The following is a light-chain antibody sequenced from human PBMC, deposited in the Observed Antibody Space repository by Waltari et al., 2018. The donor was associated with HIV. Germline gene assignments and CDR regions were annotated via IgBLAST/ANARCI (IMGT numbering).Light chain of an antibody. V-gene: IGKV1-39*01. J-gene: IGKJ4*01. CDR1: QTITNY. Sequence: DIQMTQSPSSLSASVGGRVTLTCRASQTITNYLNWYQQKPGKAPKLLIYDASTLQSGVPSTFSAAGYGTDFNFTISCLQPEDFATYYCQQSSSLPLSFGGGTKIEIK. CDR2: DAS. CDR3: QQSSSLPLS.